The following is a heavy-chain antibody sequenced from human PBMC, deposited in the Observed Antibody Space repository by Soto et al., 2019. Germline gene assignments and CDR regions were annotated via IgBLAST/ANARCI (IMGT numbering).Heavy chain of an antibody. Sequence: TLSLTCPVSGGSISSGGFYWSWIRQHPGKGLEWIGDIYYSGSTYYNPSLRSRVTISVDTSKNQFSLKLSSVTAADTAVYYCARLIGDDILTGYYLYFDYWGQGTLVTVSS. D-gene: IGHD3-9*01. J-gene: IGHJ4*02. CDR2: IYYSGST. CDR1: GGSISSGGFY. V-gene: IGHV4-31*03. CDR3: ARLIGDDILTGYYLYFDY.